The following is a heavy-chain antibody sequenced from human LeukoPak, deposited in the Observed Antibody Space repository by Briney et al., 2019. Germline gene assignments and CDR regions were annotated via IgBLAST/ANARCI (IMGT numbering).Heavy chain of an antibody. CDR2: ISGSGGST. CDR3: AKRPKATVTPYYFDY. J-gene: IGHJ4*02. CDR1: GXTFSSXA. V-gene: IGHV3-23*01. D-gene: IGHD4-17*01. Sequence: SLRLXXXASGXTFSSXAMSWVRQAPGKGLEWVSAISGSGGSTYYADSVKGRFTISRDNSKNTLYLQVNSLRAEDTAVYYCAKRPKATVTPYYFDYWGQGTLVTVPS.